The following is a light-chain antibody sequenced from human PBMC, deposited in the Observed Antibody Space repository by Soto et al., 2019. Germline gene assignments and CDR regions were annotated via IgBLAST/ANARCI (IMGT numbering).Light chain of an antibody. V-gene: IGKV3-20*01. CDR2: GAS. CDR1: QSVSSSY. J-gene: IGKJ2*01. CDR3: QQYGSSPRTT. Sequence: EIVLTQSPGTLSLSPGERATLSCRASQSVSSSYLAWYQQKPGQAPRLLIFGASSRATGIPDRFSGSGSGTDFPLTISRLEPEDFAVYYSQQYGSSPRTTFGQGTKLEIK.